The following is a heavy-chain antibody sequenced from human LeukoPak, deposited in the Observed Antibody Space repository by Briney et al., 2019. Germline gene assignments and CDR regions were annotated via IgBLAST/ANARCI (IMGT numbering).Heavy chain of an antibody. CDR3: ARVPWFGESGFDY. CDR1: GGSISSYY. J-gene: IGHJ4*02. D-gene: IGHD3-10*01. V-gene: IGHV4-59*01. Sequence: SETLSLTCTVSGGSISSYYWSWIRQPPGKGLEWIGYIYYSGSTNYNPSLKSRVTISVDTSKNQFSLKLSSVTAADTAVYYSARVPWFGESGFDYWGQGTLVTVSS. CDR2: IYYSGST.